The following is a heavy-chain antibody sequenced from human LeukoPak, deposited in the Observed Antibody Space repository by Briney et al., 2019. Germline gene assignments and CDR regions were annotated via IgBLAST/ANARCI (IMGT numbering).Heavy chain of an antibody. Sequence: GGSLRLSCAASGXTVSSNYMSWVRQAPGKGLEWVSFIYSSGSTYYADSVRGRFTISRDNSNNTLYPQMNSLRVEDTAVYYCARGRFGLSLDYWGQGTLVTVSS. CDR1: GXTVSSNY. CDR2: IYSSGST. J-gene: IGHJ4*02. CDR3: ARGRFGLSLDY. D-gene: IGHD3-16*01. V-gene: IGHV3-66*01.